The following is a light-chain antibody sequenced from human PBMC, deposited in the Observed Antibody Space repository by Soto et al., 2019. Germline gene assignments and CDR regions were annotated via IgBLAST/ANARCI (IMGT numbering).Light chain of an antibody. CDR3: RQSYSTQWT. CDR2: AAS. J-gene: IGKJ1*01. V-gene: IGKV1-39*01. Sequence: DIQMTQSPSSLSPSISERFTITCGASQSISSYLFGYYQQTAEAAKLLMYAASSFQSGVPPRFSGSGSGTDFTLIISSLQPEDFATYYCRQSYSTQWTFGQGTKVDIK. CDR1: QSISSY.